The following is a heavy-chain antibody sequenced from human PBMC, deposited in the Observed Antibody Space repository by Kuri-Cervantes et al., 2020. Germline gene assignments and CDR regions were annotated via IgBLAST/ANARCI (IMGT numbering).Heavy chain of an antibody. V-gene: IGHV4-59*11. Sequence: SCNVSGGSINGHYWVWIRQSPEKGLEWIGFIYYTGSTRYNPSLNSRVTISLDTSKRQLSLNLRSVTAADTAVYYCARRGTDTGWSYDDWGQGILVTVSS. J-gene: IGHJ4*01. D-gene: IGHD6-19*01. CDR1: GGSINGHY. CDR3: ARRGTDTGWSYDD. CDR2: IYYTGST.